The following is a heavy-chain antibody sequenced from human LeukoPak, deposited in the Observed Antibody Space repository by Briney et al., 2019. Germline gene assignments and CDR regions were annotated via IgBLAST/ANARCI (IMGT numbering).Heavy chain of an antibody. D-gene: IGHD1-14*01. V-gene: IGHV3-23*01. CDR3: ATSVSTYRSRFDY. J-gene: IGHJ4*02. CDR2: ISHTGYTT. Sequence: GGSLRLSCAASGVTLSSYAMSWARQAPGKGLEWVSVISHTGYTTYYADSVKGRFTISRDNSKNMLYLQMNSLRAEDTAVYYCATSVSTYRSRFDYWGQGTLVAVSS. CDR1: GVTLSSYA.